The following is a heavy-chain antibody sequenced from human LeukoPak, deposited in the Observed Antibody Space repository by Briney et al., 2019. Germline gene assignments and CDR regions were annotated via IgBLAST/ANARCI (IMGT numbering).Heavy chain of an antibody. V-gene: IGHV3-74*01. Sequence: GGSLRLSCAASGFTFSSYWMHWVRQAPGKGLVWVSRINSDGSSASYADSVKGRFTISRDNAKNTLYLQMNSLRAEDTAVYYCARASSYYDFWSGYYGYYYYMDVWGKGTTVTVSS. D-gene: IGHD3-3*01. J-gene: IGHJ6*03. CDR3: ARASSYYDFWSGYYGYYYYMDV. CDR2: INSDGSSA. CDR1: GFTFSSYW.